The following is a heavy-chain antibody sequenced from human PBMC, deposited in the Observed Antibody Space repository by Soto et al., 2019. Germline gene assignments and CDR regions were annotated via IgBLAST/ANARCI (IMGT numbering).Heavy chain of an antibody. CDR1: GGSFGNSA. CDR2: FIPVSRKL. J-gene: IGHJ4*02. V-gene: IGHV1-69*01. D-gene: IGHD3-3*01. CDR3: AAGVTWIGYFTVVS. Sequence: QVQLVQSGAEVKKPASSVKVSCKASGGSFGNSAINWVRQTPGQGLAWLGGFIPVSRKLNYAQKFHGRGTLTAEEATGTACMTLSSLASYETAVYYCAAGVTWIGYFTVVSWGQGTRVTASS.